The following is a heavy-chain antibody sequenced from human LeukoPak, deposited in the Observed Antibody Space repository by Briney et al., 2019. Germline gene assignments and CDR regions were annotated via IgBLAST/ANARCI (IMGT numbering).Heavy chain of an antibody. V-gene: IGHV1-2*02. Sequence: GASVKVSCKASGYTFTSYDINWVRQAPGQGLEWMGWINPNSGGTHYAQKFQGRVTMTRDTSISTAYMELSRLRSDDRAVYYCARSGPMCSMVRGVLTCYYYMDVWGKGTAVTISS. J-gene: IGHJ6*03. D-gene: IGHD3-10*01. CDR2: INPNSGGT. CDR1: GYTFTSYD. CDR3: ARSGPMCSMVRGVLTCYYYMDV.